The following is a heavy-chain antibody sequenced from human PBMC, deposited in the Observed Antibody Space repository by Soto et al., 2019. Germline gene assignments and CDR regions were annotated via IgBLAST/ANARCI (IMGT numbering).Heavy chain of an antibody. J-gene: IGHJ4*01. CDR2: IYSSGST. Sequence: LSLTCTVSGDSITNNYWSWIRQPAGKGLEWIGRIYSSGSTNYNPSLKSRVTMSVDKSKNKFSLKLSSVTAADTAVYYCARDGGGYYLGPYWGRGTLVTVSS. V-gene: IGHV4-4*07. CDR3: ARDGGGYYLGPY. D-gene: IGHD1-26*01. CDR1: GDSITNNY.